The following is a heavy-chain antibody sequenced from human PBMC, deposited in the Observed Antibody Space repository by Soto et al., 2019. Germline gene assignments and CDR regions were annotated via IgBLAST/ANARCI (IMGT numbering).Heavy chain of an antibody. D-gene: IGHD6-13*01. Sequence: PGGSLRLSCAGSGFTFRIYSISWVRQAPGKGLEWVSTISGNGVTSYADFVRGRFTISRDNSKTTVHLQMNSLRAEDTAIYYCANVSSAKLPADGTFDYSGQGILVSVSS. CDR3: ANVSSAKLPADGTFDY. CDR1: GFTFRIYS. CDR2: ISGNGVT. J-gene: IGHJ4*02. V-gene: IGHV3-23*01.